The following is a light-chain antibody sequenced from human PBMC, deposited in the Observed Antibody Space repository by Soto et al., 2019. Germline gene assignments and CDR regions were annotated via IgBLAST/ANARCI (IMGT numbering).Light chain of an antibody. CDR3: QTGGTGIP. J-gene: IGLJ2*01. V-gene: IGLV4-69*01. CDR1: SGHSRYT. CDR2: VESDGSH. Sequence: QPVLTQSPSAAASLGASVKLTCTLSSGHSRYTIAWHQKQPEKGPRYLMKVESDGSHSKGDGIPDRFSGSSSGAERYLIISGLQSEDEADYYCQTGGTGIPFGGGTKLTVL.